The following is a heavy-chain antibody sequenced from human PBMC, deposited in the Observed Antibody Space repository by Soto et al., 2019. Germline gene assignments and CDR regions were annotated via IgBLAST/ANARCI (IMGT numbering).Heavy chain of an antibody. J-gene: IGHJ5*02. Sequence: PSETLSLTCTVSGDSITSGGYYWSWVRQHPGKGLEWIGYFYYSGSTYYNPSLKSRVTISVDTSKNQFSLKLSSVTAADTAVYYCARDGAGYYYDSSGYFQHRGWFDPWGQGTLVTVAS. CDR2: FYYSGST. CDR1: GDSITSGGYY. V-gene: IGHV4-31*03. CDR3: ARDGAGYYYDSSGYFQHRGWFDP. D-gene: IGHD3-22*01.